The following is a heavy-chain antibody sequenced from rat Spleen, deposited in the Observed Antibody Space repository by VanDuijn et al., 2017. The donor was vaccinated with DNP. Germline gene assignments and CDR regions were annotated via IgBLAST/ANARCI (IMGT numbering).Heavy chain of an antibody. J-gene: IGHJ2*01. CDR1: GFRFSDYN. Sequence: EVQLMESGGGLVQPGRSLKLSCTASGFRFSDYNMAWVRQASKRGLEWVATIISAGSRTYYRDSVKGRFTISRNNAESTLYLQMESLRSEDTATYFCATHTNFDCWGQGVLVTVSS. CDR3: ATHTNFDC. V-gene: IGHV5S10*01. CDR2: IISAGSRT.